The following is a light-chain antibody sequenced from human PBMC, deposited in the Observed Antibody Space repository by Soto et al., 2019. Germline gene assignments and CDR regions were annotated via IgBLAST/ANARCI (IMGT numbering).Light chain of an antibody. CDR1: QSISSY. V-gene: IGKV1-39*01. Sequence: DIQMTQSPSSLSASVGARVTITCRASQSISSYLNWYQQNPGKAPKLLSYAASSLQSGVPSRVSGSGSGTDFTLTISSLQPEDFETYYCQQSYSTPITFGQGTRLEIK. CDR3: QQSYSTPIT. CDR2: AAS. J-gene: IGKJ5*01.